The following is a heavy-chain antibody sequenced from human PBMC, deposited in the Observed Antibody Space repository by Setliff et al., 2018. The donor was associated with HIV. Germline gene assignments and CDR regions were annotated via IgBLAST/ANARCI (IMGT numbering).Heavy chain of an antibody. CDR2: IKSKADGGTT. CDR1: GFTFSTHG. CDR3: TRSYYY. J-gene: IGHJ4*02. D-gene: IGHD3-10*01. Sequence: PGGSLRLSCAASGFTFSTHGMQWVRQAPGRGLEWVGRIKSKADGGTTDYAAPVKGRFTISRDDSKRMVYLQMNSLTSEDTAVYFCTRSYYYWGQGTLVTVSS. V-gene: IGHV3-15*01.